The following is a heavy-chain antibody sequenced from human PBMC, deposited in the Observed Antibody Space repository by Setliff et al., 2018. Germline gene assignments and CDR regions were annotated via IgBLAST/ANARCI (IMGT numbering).Heavy chain of an antibody. V-gene: IGHV1-18*01. J-gene: IGHJ6*01. Sequence: ASVKVSCKASGYTFTDFGINWVRQAPGQGLEWMGWINNYSFKTNYPQKFLGRVTVTTDTSTSTAYMDLRSLRSDDTAMYYCARERSYDGLNYYGMDVWGQGTTVTVSS. CDR3: ARERSYDGLNYYGMDV. D-gene: IGHD1-26*01. CDR2: INNYSFKT. CDR1: GYTFTDFG.